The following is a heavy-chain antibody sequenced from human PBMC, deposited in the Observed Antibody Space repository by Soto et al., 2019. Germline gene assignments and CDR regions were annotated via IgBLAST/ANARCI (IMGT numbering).Heavy chain of an antibody. V-gene: IGHV4-39*01. CDR2: IYYSGST. J-gene: IGHJ4*02. D-gene: IGHD5-12*01. CDR1: GGSISSSSYY. CDR3: ARLGGYDDY. Sequence: SETLSLTCTVSGGSISSSSYYWGWIRQPPGKGLEWIGSIYYSGSTYYNPSLKSRVTISVDTSKNQFSLKLSSVTVADTAVYYCARLGGYDDYWGQGTLVTVSS.